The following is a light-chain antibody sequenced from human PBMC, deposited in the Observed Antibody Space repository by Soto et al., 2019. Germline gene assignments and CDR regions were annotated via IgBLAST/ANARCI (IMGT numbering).Light chain of an antibody. CDR1: SSNIGSKT. CDR3: AAWDDSLNGVV. J-gene: IGLJ2*01. Sequence: QSVLTQPPSASGTPGQRVTISCSGSSSNIGSKTVNWYQQLPGTAPKLLIYSNNQRPSGVPDRFSGSKSGTSASLAISGLQSEDEPDYYCAAWDDSLNGVVFGGGTKLTVL. V-gene: IGLV1-44*01. CDR2: SNN.